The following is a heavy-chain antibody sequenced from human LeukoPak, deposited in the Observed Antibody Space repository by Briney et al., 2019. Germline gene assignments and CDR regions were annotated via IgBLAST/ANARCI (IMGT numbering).Heavy chain of an antibody. CDR2: INPNSGGT. CDR3: ARVRRYGTVTT. Sequence: GASVKVSCKASGYTFTGYYLHWVRQAPGQGLEWMGWINPNSGGTNYAQKFQGRVTMTRDTSISTAYMELSRLRSGDSAVYSCARVRRYGTVTTWGQGTLVTVSS. CDR1: GYTFTGYY. V-gene: IGHV1-2*02. J-gene: IGHJ5*02. D-gene: IGHD4-17*01.